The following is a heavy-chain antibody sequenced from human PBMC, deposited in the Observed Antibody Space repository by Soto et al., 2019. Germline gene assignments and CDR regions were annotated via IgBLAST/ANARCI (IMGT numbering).Heavy chain of an antibody. CDR1: GDSISSYS. Sequence: QVQLQVSGPGLVKPSETLSLTCTVSGDSISSYSWSWIRQPPGKGLEWIGNIHYNGNTKYSPSLKSLVTXSXXXSXXHFSPKLISVTTADTAVYFCAREGNLGRWIQPLDSWGQGTLVTVSS. CDR2: IHYNGNT. D-gene: IGHD2-2*03. V-gene: IGHV4-59*01. J-gene: IGHJ4*02. CDR3: AREGNLGRWIQPLDS.